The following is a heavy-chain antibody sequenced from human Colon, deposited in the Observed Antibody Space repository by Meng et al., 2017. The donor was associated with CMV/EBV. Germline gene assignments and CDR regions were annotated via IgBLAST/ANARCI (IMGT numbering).Heavy chain of an antibody. V-gene: IGHV4-59*13. J-gene: IGHJ4*02. CDR3: ARDLGGDYFDY. D-gene: IGHD3-16*01. CDR2: IYYTGSV. CDR1: GGSISTYY. Sequence: SETLSLTCNVSGGSISTYYWTWIRQSPGKGLEWIGNIYYTGSVKYNPSLKSRLTISVDTAKNQFSLKLSSVTAADTAIYFCARDLGGDYFDYWGQGTLVTVSS.